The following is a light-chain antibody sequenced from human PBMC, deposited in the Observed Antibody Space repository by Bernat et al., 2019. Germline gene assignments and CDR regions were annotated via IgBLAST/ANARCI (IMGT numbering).Light chain of an antibody. CDR1: QGIRND. J-gene: IGKJ1*01. CDR3: LQHNSYPHT. Sequence: DIQMTQSPSSLSASVGDRVTITRRASQGIRNDLCRYQQKPGKDPERLIYAASSLQTGVPSRFSGSGSGTEFTLTISSLQPEDFATYYCLQHNSYPHTFGQGTKVDIK. V-gene: IGKV1-17*01. CDR2: AAS.